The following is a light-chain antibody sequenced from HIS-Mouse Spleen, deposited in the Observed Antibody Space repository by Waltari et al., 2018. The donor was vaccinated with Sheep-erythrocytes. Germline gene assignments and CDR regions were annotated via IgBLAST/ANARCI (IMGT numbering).Light chain of an antibody. CDR3: QQFNNYPRT. V-gene: IGKV1D-13*01. Sequence: AIQLTQSPSSLSASVGDRVTITCRASQGISSALAWYQQKPGKAPKLLIYDAASLESGGPSRFSGSGSGTEFTLTISSLQPEDFATYYCQQFNNYPRTFGQGTKVEIK. CDR2: DAA. CDR1: QGISSA. J-gene: IGKJ1*01.